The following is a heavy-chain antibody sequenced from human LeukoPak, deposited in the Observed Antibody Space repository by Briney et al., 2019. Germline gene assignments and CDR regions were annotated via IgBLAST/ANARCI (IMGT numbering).Heavy chain of an antibody. D-gene: IGHD4-11*01. CDR3: ARDPVHSNYINDY. CDR2: ISSGGSNS. Sequence: GGSLRLSCAASGFTFSTYWMHWVRRAPGKGLVWVSRISSGGSNSNYADSVKGRFTISRDNAKNTLYLQMTSLRAEDTAIYFCARDPVHSNYINDYWGQGTLVTVSS. V-gene: IGHV3-74*01. J-gene: IGHJ4*02. CDR1: GFTFSTYW.